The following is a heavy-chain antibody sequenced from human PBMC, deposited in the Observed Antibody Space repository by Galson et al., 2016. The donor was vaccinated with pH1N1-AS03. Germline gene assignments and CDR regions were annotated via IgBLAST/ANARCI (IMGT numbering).Heavy chain of an antibody. Sequence: TLSLTCTVSGGSVTSDTYYWTWIRQPPGKGLEWIGYIYYTESTNYNPSLKSRVTISIDTSKNRFSLKLSSVSAADTAVYYCARERYTSSNGRYLFDYWGQGILVTVSS. CDR1: GGSVTSDTYY. CDR2: IYYTEST. J-gene: IGHJ4*02. CDR3: ARERYTSSNGRYLFDY. V-gene: IGHV4-61*01. D-gene: IGHD1-26*01.